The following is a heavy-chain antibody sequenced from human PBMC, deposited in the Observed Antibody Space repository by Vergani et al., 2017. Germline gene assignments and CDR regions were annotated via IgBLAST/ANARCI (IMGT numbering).Heavy chain of an antibody. D-gene: IGHD5-12*01. CDR2: ISGSGGST. V-gene: IGHV3-23*01. CDR3: AKANPRNSGYDYLYYYHAMDV. CDR1: GFTFNHYA. Sequence: EVQLLESGGDLVKPGGSLRLSCAASGFTFNHYAMNWVRQAPGKGLEWVSGISGSGGSTYYAGSVKGRFTISRDSSKNTLYLQRNSLSAGDTAVYYCAKANPRNSGYDYLYYYHAMDVWGQGTTVTVSS. J-gene: IGHJ6*02.